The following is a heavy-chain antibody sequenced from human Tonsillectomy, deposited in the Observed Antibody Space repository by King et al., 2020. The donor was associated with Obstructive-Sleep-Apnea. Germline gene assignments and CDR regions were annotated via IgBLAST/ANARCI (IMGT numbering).Heavy chain of an antibody. CDR3: ARVSIVMLTIDY. D-gene: IGHD3-16*01. CDR1: GGSVSSDSFY. V-gene: IGHV4-61*01. Sequence: VPLQESGPGLVKPSETLSLTCTVSGGSVSSDSFYWSWIRQPPGKGLEWLGYIYNSGSTNYNPSLKSRLTFSVDTSKKQFSLKLSSLTSADTAVYYCARVSIVMLTIDYWGQGPLVTVSS. CDR2: IYNSGST. J-gene: IGHJ4*02.